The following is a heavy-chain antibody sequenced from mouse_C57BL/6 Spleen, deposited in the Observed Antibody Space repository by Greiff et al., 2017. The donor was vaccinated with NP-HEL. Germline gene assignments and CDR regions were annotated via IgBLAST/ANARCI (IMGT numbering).Heavy chain of an antibody. CDR2: IDPSDSYT. CDR1: GYTFTSYW. Sequence: VQLQQPGAELVMPGASVKLSCKASGYTFTSYWMHWVKQRPGQGLEWIGEIDPSDSYTNYNQKFKGKSTLTVDKSSSTAYMQLSSLTSEDSAVYYCARRGNYAMDDWGQGTSVTVSS. CDR3: ARRGNYAMDD. J-gene: IGHJ4*01. V-gene: IGHV1-69*01.